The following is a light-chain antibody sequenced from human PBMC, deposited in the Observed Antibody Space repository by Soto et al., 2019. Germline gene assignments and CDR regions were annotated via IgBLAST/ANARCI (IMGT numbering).Light chain of an antibody. CDR2: GPS. Sequence: EIVLTQSPGTLSLSPGERVTLSCRASQSVSSGYFAWYQQKPGQAPGLLIYGPSSRATGIPDRFRASGSGTDFTLTISRLEPADFAMYYCQPYATSPGTLGGGTKVDIK. V-gene: IGKV3-20*01. CDR1: QSVSSGY. J-gene: IGKJ4*01. CDR3: QPYATSPGT.